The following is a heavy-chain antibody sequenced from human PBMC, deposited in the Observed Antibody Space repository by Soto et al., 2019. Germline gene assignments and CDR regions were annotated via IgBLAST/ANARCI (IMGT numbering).Heavy chain of an antibody. CDR1: GDSSSSSSYY. CDR2: IDYSGST. V-gene: IGHV4-39*01. J-gene: IGHJ4*02. D-gene: IGHD6-6*01. CDR3: ARHRPKEDGSKKGFDY. Sequence: QLQLQESGPGLVKPSETLSLTCTVSGDSSSSSSYYLGLIRQPPGKGLEYIGTIDYSGSTYDNPSLKSRVTRSVDTSRNQFSLKLNSVTAADTAVYYCARHRPKEDGSKKGFDYWGQGTLVTVSS.